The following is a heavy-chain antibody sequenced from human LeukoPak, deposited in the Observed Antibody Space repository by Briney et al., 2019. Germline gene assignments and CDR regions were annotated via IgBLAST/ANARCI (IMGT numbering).Heavy chain of an antibody. J-gene: IGHJ5*02. CDR2: INPSGGST. Sequence: YTFTXXYMHWVRQAPGQGLEWMGIINPSGGSTSYAQKFQGRVTMTRDTSTSTVYMELSSLRSEDTAVYYCARDLKEYYYGSGSYSLFDPWGQGTLVTVSS. CDR3: ARDLKEYYYGSGSYSLFDP. V-gene: IGHV1-46*01. CDR1: YTFTXXY. D-gene: IGHD3-10*01.